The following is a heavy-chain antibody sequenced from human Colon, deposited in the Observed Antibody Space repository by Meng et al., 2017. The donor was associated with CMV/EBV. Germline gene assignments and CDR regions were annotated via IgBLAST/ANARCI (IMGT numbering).Heavy chain of an antibody. CDR3: ARYMVPPLYGLDV. CDR2: IYWNDEK. J-gene: IGHJ6*02. CDR1: GFSLSAIGVG. V-gene: IGHV2-5*01. D-gene: IGHD4/OR15-4a*01. Sequence: SGPTLVKPTQTVTLTCTFSGFSLSAIGVGVGWIRQPSGKALEWLALIYWNDEKRYSPSLKTRLTITKDTSENQVFLTMTNMDPVDTATYYCARYMVPPLYGLDVWGQGTTVTVSS.